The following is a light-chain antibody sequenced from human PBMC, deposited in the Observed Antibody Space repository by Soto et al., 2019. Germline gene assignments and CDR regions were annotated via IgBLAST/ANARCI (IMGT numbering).Light chain of an antibody. CDR2: ETS. CDR1: QGITSS. V-gene: IGKV1-9*01. J-gene: IGKJ3*01. CDR3: QQLQSDPFT. Sequence: DIQLTQSPSFLSASLGDRVTINCRASQGITSSLAWYQQKPGEAPNVLIYETSTLQRGFPSRFSGSGSGTEFTLAISSLQPKDFATYFCQQLQSDPFTYGPVTKVDI.